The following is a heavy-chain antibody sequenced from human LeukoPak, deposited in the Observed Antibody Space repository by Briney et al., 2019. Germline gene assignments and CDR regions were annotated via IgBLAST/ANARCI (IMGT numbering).Heavy chain of an antibody. V-gene: IGHV4-34*01. CDR3: ARSYDSSGYYYDAFDI. D-gene: IGHD3-22*01. J-gene: IGHJ3*02. CDR2: INHSGST. CDR1: GGSFSGYY. Sequence: SETLSLPCAVYGGSFSGYYWSWIRQPPGKGLEWIGEINHSGSTNYNPSLKSRVTISVDTSKNQFSLKLSSVTAADTAVYYCARSYDSSGYYYDAFDIWGQGTMVTVSS.